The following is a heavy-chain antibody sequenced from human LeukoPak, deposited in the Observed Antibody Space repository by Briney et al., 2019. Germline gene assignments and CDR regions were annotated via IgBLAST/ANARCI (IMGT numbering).Heavy chain of an antibody. CDR2: IRYDGSNK. J-gene: IGHJ4*02. D-gene: IGHD3-16*01. Sequence: GGSLRLSCAASGFTFSSYGMHWVRQAPGKGLEWVAFIRYDGSNKYYADSVKGRFTISRDNSKNTLYLQMNSLRAEDTAVYYCARPYDYVWGSPFDYWGQGTLVTVSS. CDR1: GFTFSSYG. CDR3: ARPYDYVWGSPFDY. V-gene: IGHV3-30*02.